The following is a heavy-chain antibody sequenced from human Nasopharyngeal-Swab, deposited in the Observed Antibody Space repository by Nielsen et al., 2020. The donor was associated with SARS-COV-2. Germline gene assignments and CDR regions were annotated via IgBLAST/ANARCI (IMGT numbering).Heavy chain of an antibody. V-gene: IGHV3-73*01. CDR2: IGDKDQNYAT. J-gene: IGHJ4*02. CDR1: GFIFSASA. Sequence: GGSLRLSFAASGFIFSASAIHWVRQAPGKGLEWVGRIGDKDQNYATTYGASVQGRFTISRDDSKNTAFLQMDSLKTEDTSLYYRTTDFYFDYWGQGTLVTVSS. CDR3: TTDFYFDY.